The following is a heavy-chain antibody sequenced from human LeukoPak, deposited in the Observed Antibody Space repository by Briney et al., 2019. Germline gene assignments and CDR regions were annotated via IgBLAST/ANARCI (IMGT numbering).Heavy chain of an antibody. CDR2: INPYSSFT. J-gene: IGHJ2*01. Sequence: EASVTVSFTASGYTFTNYHMHWVRQAPGQGLEWMGIINPYSSFTTYAQKFQGRVTMTRDTSTSTVYMELSSLRSEDTAVHYCARPLSEMTTSLDFDLWGRGSLVTVSS. CDR1: GYTFTNYH. V-gene: IGHV1-46*01. CDR3: ARPLSEMTTSLDFDL. D-gene: IGHD1-1*01.